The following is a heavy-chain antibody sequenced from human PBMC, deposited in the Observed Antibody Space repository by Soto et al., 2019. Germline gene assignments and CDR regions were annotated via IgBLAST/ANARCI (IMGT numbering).Heavy chain of an antibody. J-gene: IGHJ6*02. CDR3: ARRFGGSPVRYYYGMDV. V-gene: IGHV1-8*01. D-gene: IGHD1-26*01. CDR1: GYTFTSYD. Sequence: RASVKVSCKASGYTFTSYDINWVRQATRQGLEWMGWMNPNSGNTGCAQKFQGRVTMTRNTSISTAYMELSSLRSEDTAVYYCARRFGGSPVRYYYGMDVWGQGTTVTVSS. CDR2: MNPNSGNT.